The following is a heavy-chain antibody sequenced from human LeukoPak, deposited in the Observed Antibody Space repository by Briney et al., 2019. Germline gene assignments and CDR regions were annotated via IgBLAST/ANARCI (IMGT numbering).Heavy chain of an antibody. V-gene: IGHV3-33*01. CDR2: IWYDGSNK. CDR3: ARVLVPLYYFDY. J-gene: IGHJ4*02. D-gene: IGHD4/OR15-4a*01. Sequence: PGGSLRLSCAASGFTFSSYGMHWVRQAPGKGLEWVAVIWYDGSNKYYADSVKGRFTISRDNSKNTLYLQMNSLRAEDTAVYYCARVLVPLYYFDYWGQGTLVTVSS. CDR1: GFTFSSYG.